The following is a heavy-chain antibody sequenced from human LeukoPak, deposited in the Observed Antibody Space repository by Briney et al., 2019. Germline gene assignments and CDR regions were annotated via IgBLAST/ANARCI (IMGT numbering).Heavy chain of an antibody. V-gene: IGHV3-7*03. CDR3: ARGYSSSWSGEEYFDY. J-gene: IGHJ4*02. Sequence: PGGSLRLSCAASGFTFSSYWMTWVRQGPGKGLEWVANIKPGGSEKYYVDSVKGRFTISRDNAKNSQYLQMNSLRAEDTAVYYCARGYSSSWSGEEYFDYWGQGTLVTVSS. CDR2: IKPGGSEK. D-gene: IGHD6-13*01. CDR1: GFTFSSYW.